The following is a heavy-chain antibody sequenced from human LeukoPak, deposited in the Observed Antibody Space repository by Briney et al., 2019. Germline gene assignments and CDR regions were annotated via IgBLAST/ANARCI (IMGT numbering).Heavy chain of an antibody. J-gene: IGHJ4*02. CDR3: ARAPYYYDSSGYYYVGDFDY. D-gene: IGHD3-22*01. CDR2: ITPSGDGT. V-gene: IGHV3-23*01. Sequence: GGSLRLSCAASGFTFSSPAMSWVRQTPGKGLEWVSSITPSGDGTYYAASVKGRFTISSDNSKNTLYLQMDSLRVDDTAKYYCARAPYYYDSSGYYYVGDFDYWGQGTLVTVSS. CDR1: GFTFSSPA.